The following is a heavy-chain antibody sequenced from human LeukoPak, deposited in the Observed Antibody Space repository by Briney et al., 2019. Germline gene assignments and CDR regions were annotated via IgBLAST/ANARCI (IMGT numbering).Heavy chain of an antibody. V-gene: IGHV1-2*02. D-gene: IGHD6-19*01. CDR3: ARDQWLAGFDY. Sequence: ASVKLSCKASGYTFTGYYMHWVRKAPGQGLEWMGWINPNSGGTNYAQKFQGRVTMTTDTSTSTAYMELRSLRSDDTAVYYCARDQWLAGFDYWGQGTLVTVSS. CDR2: INPNSGGT. CDR1: GYTFTGYY. J-gene: IGHJ4*02.